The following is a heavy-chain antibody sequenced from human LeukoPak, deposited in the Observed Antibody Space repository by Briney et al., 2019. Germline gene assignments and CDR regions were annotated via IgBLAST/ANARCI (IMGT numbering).Heavy chain of an antibody. D-gene: IGHD2-15*01. CDR3: VSTRCSGGSCYLDY. J-gene: IGHJ4*02. CDR2: INHSGST. V-gene: IGHV4-34*01. CDR1: GGSFSGYY. Sequence: RTSETLSLTCAVYGGSFSGYYWSWIRQPPGKGLEWIGEINHSGSTNYNPSLKSRVTISVDTSKNQFSLKLSSVTAADTAVYYCVSTRCSGGSCYLDYWGQGTLVTVSS.